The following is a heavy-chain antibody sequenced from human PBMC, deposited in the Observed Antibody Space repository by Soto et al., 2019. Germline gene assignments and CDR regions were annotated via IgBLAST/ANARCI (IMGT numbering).Heavy chain of an antibody. Sequence: PSETLSLTCAVYGGSFSGYYWSWIRQPPGKGLEWIGEINHSGSTNYNPSLKSRVTISVDTSKNQFSLKLSSVTAADTAVYYCARLAYYYDSANFDYWGQGTLVTV. V-gene: IGHV4-34*01. CDR3: ARLAYYYDSANFDY. CDR1: GGSFSGYY. CDR2: INHSGST. D-gene: IGHD3-22*01. J-gene: IGHJ4*02.